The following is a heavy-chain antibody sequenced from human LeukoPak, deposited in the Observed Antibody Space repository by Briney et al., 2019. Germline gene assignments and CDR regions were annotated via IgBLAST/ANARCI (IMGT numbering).Heavy chain of an antibody. J-gene: IGHJ4*02. CDR1: GGTFSSYV. D-gene: IGHD2-2*01. CDR2: IIPIFGTA. V-gene: IGHV1-69*05. Sequence: ASVKVSCKASGGTFSSYVISWVRQAPGQGLEWMGGIIPIFGTANYAQKFQGRVTITTDESTSTAYMELSSLRSEDTAVYYCASCSSTSCSYYFDYWGQGTLVTVSS. CDR3: ASCSSTSCSYYFDY.